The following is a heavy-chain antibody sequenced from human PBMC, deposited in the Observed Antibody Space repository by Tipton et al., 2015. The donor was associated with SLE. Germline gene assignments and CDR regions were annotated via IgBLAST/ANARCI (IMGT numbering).Heavy chain of an antibody. Sequence: LRLSCTVSGGSISSYYCCWIRQPPGTGLELIWHIYFSGSTNYNSSLKSRVTISVDTSKNQFSLKLSSVTAADTAVYYCARDPGNNQDYWCFHLWGRGTLVTVSS. CDR1: GGSISSYY. CDR2: IYFSGST. V-gene: IGHV4-59*01. J-gene: IGHJ2*01. CDR3: ARDPGNNQDYWCFHL. D-gene: IGHD1-14*01.